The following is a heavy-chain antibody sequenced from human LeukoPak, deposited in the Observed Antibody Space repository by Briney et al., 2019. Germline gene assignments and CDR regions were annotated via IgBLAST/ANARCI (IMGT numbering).Heavy chain of an antibody. CDR1: GITLSVYW. CDR2: IRYDGSNK. CDR3: AKVRFSDSGRDGLDS. D-gene: IGHD5-12*01. Sequence: GGSLRLSCAASGITLSVYWMSWVRQASGRGLEWVAFIRYDGSNKDYADSVKGRFTISRDNSKNTLYLEMNSLRAEDTAVYHCAKVRFSDSGRDGLDSWGQGTLVTVSS. J-gene: IGHJ5*01. V-gene: IGHV3-30*02.